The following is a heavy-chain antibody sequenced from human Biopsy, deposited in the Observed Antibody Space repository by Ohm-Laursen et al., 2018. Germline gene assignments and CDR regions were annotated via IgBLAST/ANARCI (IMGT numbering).Heavy chain of an antibody. CDR3: ARDRGYYSDRTVPGYFDL. J-gene: IGHJ2*01. CDR1: GDSISTYY. CDR2: IYYTGHT. D-gene: IGHD3-22*01. Sequence: TLSLTCTVSGDSISTYYWSWIRQPPGKGLQWIGYIYYTGHTDYNPSLQSRVTISVDTSKNHFSLRLRSMTPADTAMYYCARDRGYYSDRTVPGYFDLWGRGTLVTVSS. V-gene: IGHV4-59*01.